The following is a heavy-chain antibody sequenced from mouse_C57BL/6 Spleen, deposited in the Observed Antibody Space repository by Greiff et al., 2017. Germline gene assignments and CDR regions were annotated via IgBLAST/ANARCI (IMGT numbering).Heavy chain of an antibody. CDR3: ARGYYGSSPWFAY. V-gene: IGHV7-3*01. Sequence: DVMLVESGGGLVQPGGSLSLSCAASGFTFTDYYMSWVRQPPGKALEWLGFIRNKANGYTTEYSASVKGRFTISRDNSQSILYLQMNALRAEDSATYYCARGYYGSSPWFAYWGQGTLVTVSA. CDR1: GFTFTDYY. CDR2: IRNKANGYTT. J-gene: IGHJ3*01. D-gene: IGHD1-1*01.